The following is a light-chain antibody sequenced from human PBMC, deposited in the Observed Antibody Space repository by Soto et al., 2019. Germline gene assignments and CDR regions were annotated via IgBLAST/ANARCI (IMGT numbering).Light chain of an antibody. V-gene: IGKV1-12*01. J-gene: IGKJ4*01. Sequence: IQMTQFPSSVSASVGDRVTITCRASQPLGAWLAWYQQKPGKAPKLLIYATSTLESGVPSRFSGSGSGTEFTLTISSLQPEDFATYYCQQADIFQLTFGGGTRVEIK. CDR1: QPLGAW. CDR2: ATS. CDR3: QQADIFQLT.